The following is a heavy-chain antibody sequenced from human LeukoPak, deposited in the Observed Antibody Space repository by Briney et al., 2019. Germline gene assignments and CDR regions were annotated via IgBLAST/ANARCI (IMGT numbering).Heavy chain of an antibody. J-gene: IGHJ4*02. CDR2: ISGGGDTT. Sequence: GGSLRLSCAASGLTFRAYGMSWVRQAPGKGLEWVSSISGGGDTTYYADSVRGRFTISRDNSKNTMYLQMNSLKAEDTAVYYCAILGPFNYGGKGTL. CDR1: GLTFRAYG. CDR3: AILGPFNY. V-gene: IGHV3-23*01. D-gene: IGHD7-27*01.